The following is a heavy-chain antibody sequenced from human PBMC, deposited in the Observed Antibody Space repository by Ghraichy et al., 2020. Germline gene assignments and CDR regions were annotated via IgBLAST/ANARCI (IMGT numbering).Heavy chain of an antibody. CDR3: AKDAYYYDSSGYFYFDY. CDR1: GFTFSSYA. V-gene: IGHV3-23*01. J-gene: IGHJ4*02. CDR2: ISGSGGST. D-gene: IGHD3-22*01. Sequence: GGSLRLSCAASGFTFSSYAMSWVRQAPGKGLEWVSAISGSGGSTYYADSVKGRFTISRDNSKNTLYLQMNSLRAEDTAVYYCAKDAYYYDSSGYFYFDYWGQGTLATVSS.